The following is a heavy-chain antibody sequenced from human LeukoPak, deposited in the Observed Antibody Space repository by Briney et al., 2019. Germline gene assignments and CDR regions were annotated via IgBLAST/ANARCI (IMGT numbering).Heavy chain of an antibody. CDR3: ARTEIAVAGTGGDYYYYYGMDV. CDR1: GYTFTSYG. CDR2: ISADNGDT. Sequence: ASVKVSCKASGYTFTSYGISWVRQAPGQGLEWMGCISADNGDTNDAQNLQGRVTMTTDTSTSTAYMELRSLRSDDSAVYYCARTEIAVAGTGGDYYYYYGMDVWGQGTTVTVSS. V-gene: IGHV1-18*01. J-gene: IGHJ6*02. D-gene: IGHD6-13*01.